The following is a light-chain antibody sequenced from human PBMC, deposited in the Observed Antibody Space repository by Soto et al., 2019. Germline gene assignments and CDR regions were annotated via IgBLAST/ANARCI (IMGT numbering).Light chain of an antibody. V-gene: IGLV2-14*01. CDR3: CSYTTSNTRQIV. CDR1: SSDVGGYNY. J-gene: IGLJ1*01. Sequence: QPAYVTGLHRHALRIINNGTSSDVGGYNYVSWYQQQPGKAPKFMIYDVTNRPSGVSNRSSGSKSGNTASLTISGLQAEDEADYYCCSYTTSNTRQIVFGTGTKVTVL. CDR2: DVT.